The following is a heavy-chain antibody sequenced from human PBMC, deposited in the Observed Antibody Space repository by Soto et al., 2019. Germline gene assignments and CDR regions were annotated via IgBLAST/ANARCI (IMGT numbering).Heavy chain of an antibody. CDR1: GYTFTNYW. J-gene: IGHJ6*02. D-gene: IGHD4-17*01. V-gene: IGHV5-51*01. Sequence: PGESLKISCKAAGYTFTNYWIAWVRQMPGKGLEWMGLIFPGDSDDSDTRYSPSFQGQVTISADTSISTVFLQWNSLKASDTAMYYCAGPGALGFYYAKDLWGQGTTVTVSS. CDR3: AGPGALGFYYAKDL. CDR2: IFPGDSDDSDT.